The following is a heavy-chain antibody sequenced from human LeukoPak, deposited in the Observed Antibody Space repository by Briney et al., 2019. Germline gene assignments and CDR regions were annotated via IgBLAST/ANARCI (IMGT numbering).Heavy chain of an antibody. CDR3: AVGPYDSSGYYF. D-gene: IGHD3-22*01. V-gene: IGHV1-69*05. CDR1: GGTFSSYA. J-gene: IGHJ4*02. Sequence: ASVKVSCKASGGTFSSYAISWVRQAPGQGLEWMGRIIPIFGTANYAQKFQGRVTITTDESTSTAYMELSSLRSEDTAVYYCAVGPYDSSGYYFWGPGTLVTVSS. CDR2: IIPIFGTA.